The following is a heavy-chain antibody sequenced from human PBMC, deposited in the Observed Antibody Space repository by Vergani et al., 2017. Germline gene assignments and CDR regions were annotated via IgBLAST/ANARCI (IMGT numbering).Heavy chain of an antibody. Sequence: QVQLVESGGGVVQPGRSLRLSCAASGFTFSSYGRHWVRQAPGKGLEWVAVIWYDGSNKYYADSVKGRFTISRDNSKNTLYLQMNSLRAEDTAVYYCASSGIAFDYWGQGTLVTVSS. J-gene: IGHJ4*02. CDR1: GFTFSSYG. CDR2: IWYDGSNK. CDR3: ASSGIAFDY. D-gene: IGHD6-13*01. V-gene: IGHV3-33*01.